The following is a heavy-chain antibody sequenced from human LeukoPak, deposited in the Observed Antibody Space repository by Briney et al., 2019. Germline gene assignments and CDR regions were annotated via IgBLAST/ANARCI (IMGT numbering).Heavy chain of an antibody. Sequence: GGSLRLSCAASGFTFSSYDMHWVRQAPGTGLEWVSAIGTAGDTYYPGSVKGRFTISRENAKNSLYLQMNSLRAGDTAVYYCARRNYGVYAFDIWGQGTMVTVSS. D-gene: IGHD4-17*01. V-gene: IGHV3-13*01. CDR2: IGTAGDT. CDR1: GFTFSSYD. J-gene: IGHJ3*02. CDR3: ARRNYGVYAFDI.